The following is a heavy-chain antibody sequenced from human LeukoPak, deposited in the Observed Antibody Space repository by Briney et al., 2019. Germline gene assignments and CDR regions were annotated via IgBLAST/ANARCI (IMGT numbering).Heavy chain of an antibody. D-gene: IGHD4-23*01. CDR2: IIPIFGTA. J-gene: IGHJ5*02. V-gene: IGHV1-69*13. CDR1: EGTFSSYA. Sequence: ASVKVSCKASEGTFSSYAIGWVRQAPGQGLEWMGGIIPIFGTANYAQKFQGRVTITADESTSTAYMELSSLRSEDTAVYYCARLGPHYGGNPDNWFDPWGQGTLVTVSS. CDR3: ARLGPHYGGNPDNWFDP.